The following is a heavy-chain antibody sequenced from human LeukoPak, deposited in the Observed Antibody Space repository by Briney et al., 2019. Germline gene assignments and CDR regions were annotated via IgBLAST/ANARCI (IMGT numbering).Heavy chain of an antibody. V-gene: IGHV3-33*01. CDR2: IWYDGSNK. J-gene: IGHJ4*02. D-gene: IGHD6-13*01. Sequence: PGRSLRLSCEASGFTFSNYDMHWVREAPGKGLEWVAVIWYDGSNKYYADSVKGRFTISRDNSKNTLDLQMNSLRAEDTAVYYCATGESTTWSRFDYWGQGTLVTVSS. CDR3: ATGESTTWSRFDY. CDR1: GFTFSNYD.